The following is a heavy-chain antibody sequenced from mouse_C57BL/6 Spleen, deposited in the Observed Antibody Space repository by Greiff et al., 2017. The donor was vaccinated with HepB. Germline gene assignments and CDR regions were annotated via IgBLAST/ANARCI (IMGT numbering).Heavy chain of an antibody. D-gene: IGHD3-2*02. Sequence: EVKLQQSGPELVKPGASVKISCKASGYTFTDYYMNWVQQSHGKSLEWIGDINPNNGGTSYNQKLKVKATLTVDKYSSTAYIELRILTSKDSAVYYSARRETAQDPARFAYWGQGTLVTVSA. V-gene: IGHV1-26*01. CDR1: GYTFTDYY. J-gene: IGHJ3*01. CDR3: ARRETAQDPARFAY. CDR2: INPNNGGT.